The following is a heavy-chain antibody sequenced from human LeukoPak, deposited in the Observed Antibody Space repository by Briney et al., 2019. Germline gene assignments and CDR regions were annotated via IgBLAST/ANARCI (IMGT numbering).Heavy chain of an antibody. CDR2: IRGSGGTT. D-gene: IGHD3-3*01. CDR3: ATYYDFWSGYMYYFDC. V-gene: IGHV3-23*01. J-gene: IGHJ4*02. Sequence: PGGSLRLSCAASGFTFSSYAMSWVRQAPGKGLEWVSAIRGSGGTTYYAASVKGRFTVSRDNSKNTLYLQMNSLRAEDTAVYYCATYYDFWSGYMYYFDCWGQGTLVTVSS. CDR1: GFTFSSYA.